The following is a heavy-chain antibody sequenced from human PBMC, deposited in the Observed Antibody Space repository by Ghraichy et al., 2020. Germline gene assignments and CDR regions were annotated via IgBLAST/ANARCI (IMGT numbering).Heavy chain of an antibody. CDR1: GGSISGGGFY. Sequence: SQTLSLTCTVSGGSISGGGFYWSWIRQHPGKGLEWIGYSDGSGSSNYNPSLGSRVTISLDTSENEFYLRLSSVTAADTAAYYCATIAVAGTGSFDNWGQGTLVTVSS. CDR2: SDGSGSS. V-gene: IGHV4-31*03. D-gene: IGHD6-19*01. CDR3: ATIAVAGTGSFDN. J-gene: IGHJ4*02.